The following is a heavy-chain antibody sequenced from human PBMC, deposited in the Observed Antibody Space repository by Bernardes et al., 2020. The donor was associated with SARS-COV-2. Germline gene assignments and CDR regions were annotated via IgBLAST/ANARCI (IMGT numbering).Heavy chain of an antibody. V-gene: IGHV3-7*03. CDR1: GFTFSDYW. CDR3: ARDPSPGAGDNVYYDAFDT. CDR2: IKGDGSKK. Sequence: GGSLRLSCVGSGFTFSDYWMTWVRHTPGKGLEWVANIKGDGSKKNSLDSVKGRFTISRDNSKNSLFLQMSSLTVEDTAVYYCARDPSPGAGDNVYYDAFDTWGQGTKVTVSS. D-gene: IGHD1-26*01. J-gene: IGHJ3*02.